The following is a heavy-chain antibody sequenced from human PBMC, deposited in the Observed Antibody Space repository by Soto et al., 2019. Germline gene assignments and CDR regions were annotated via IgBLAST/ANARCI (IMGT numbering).Heavy chain of an antibody. V-gene: IGHV3-30-3*01. D-gene: IGHD6-19*01. Sequence: PGGSLRLSCAASAFVFNSYAMHWVRQTPAQGLEWVAVISTDGSNKFYADSVKGRFNISRDNSKNTLYLEMTSLREEDTAMYYCVRDFHSGCYFFDYWGQGTLVTVSS. CDR1: AFVFNSYA. J-gene: IGHJ4*02. CDR2: ISTDGSNK. CDR3: VRDFHSGCYFFDY.